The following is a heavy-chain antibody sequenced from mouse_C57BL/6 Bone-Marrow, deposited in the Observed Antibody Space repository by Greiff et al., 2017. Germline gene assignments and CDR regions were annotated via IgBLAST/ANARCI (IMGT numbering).Heavy chain of an antibody. J-gene: IGHJ4*01. CDR1: GFSLTSYG. D-gene: IGHD2-3*01. CDR3: ATVYDGYYVGYYAMDY. CDR2: IWRGGST. V-gene: IGHV2-5*01. Sequence: LQESGPGLVQPSQSLSITCTVSGFSLTSYGVHWVRQSPGKGLEWLGVIWRGGSTDYNAAFMSRLSITKDNSKSQVFFKMNSLQADDTAIYYCATVYDGYYVGYYAMDYWGQGTAVTVSS.